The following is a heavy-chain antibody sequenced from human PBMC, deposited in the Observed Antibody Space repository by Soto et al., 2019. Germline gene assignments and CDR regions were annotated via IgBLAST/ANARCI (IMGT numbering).Heavy chain of an antibody. V-gene: IGHV4-39*07. CDR2: IYYSGKT. Sequence: SETLSLTCTVSGDSISGSNYYWGWIRQPPGKGLEWIGSIYYSGKTYYKPPLKSRVTISVDTSKNQFSLRLSSVTAADTAVYYCTRDRLRSPGYYGMDVWGQGTTVSVSS. J-gene: IGHJ6*02. CDR3: TRDRLRSPGYYGMDV. CDR1: GDSISGSNYY. D-gene: IGHD2-8*02.